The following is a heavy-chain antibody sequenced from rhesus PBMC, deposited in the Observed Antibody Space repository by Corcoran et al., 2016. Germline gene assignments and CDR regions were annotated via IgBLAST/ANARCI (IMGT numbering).Heavy chain of an antibody. J-gene: IGHJ4*01. CDR1: GVPFSHSW. V-gene: IGHV4-80*01. Sequence: QVQLRESGPGLVKASEPLSLTCIVYGVPFSHSWWSWVRQSPGKGLEWIGEVNGKNGVAFYKPSLQSRVTFSLGASQNQVFLRLSFLTAADTAVYFCATESLAHSWGQGILVTVSS. D-gene: IGHD3-3*01. CDR2: VNGKNGVA. CDR3: ATESLAHS.